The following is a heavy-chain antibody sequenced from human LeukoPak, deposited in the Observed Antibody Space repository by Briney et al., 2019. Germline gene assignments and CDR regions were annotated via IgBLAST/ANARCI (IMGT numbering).Heavy chain of an antibody. Sequence: ASVRVSCKASGYTFTSYYMHWVRQAPGQGLEWMGIINPSGGSTSYAQKFQGRVTMTRDTSTSTVYMELSSLRSEDTAVYYCATEVTAIINFDYWGQGTLVTVSS. J-gene: IGHJ4*02. CDR1: GYTFTSYY. D-gene: IGHD2-21*02. CDR2: INPSGGST. CDR3: ATEVTAIINFDY. V-gene: IGHV1-46*01.